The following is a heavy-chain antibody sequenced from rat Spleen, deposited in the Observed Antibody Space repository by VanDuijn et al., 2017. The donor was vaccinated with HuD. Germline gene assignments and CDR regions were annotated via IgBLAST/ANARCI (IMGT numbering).Heavy chain of an antibody. Sequence: EVQLVESGGGLVQPGRSMKLSCAASGFTFSDYYMAWIRQAPGKGLEWVASITNSGGSTYYPESVKGRFTISRDNAKSTLYLQMNSLRSEDTATYYCTRDRVYYSGQDYFDYWGQGVMVTVSS. CDR2: ITNSGGST. V-gene: IGHV5-31*01. D-gene: IGHD1-1*01. CDR1: GFTFSDYY. CDR3: TRDRVYYSGQDYFDY. J-gene: IGHJ2*01.